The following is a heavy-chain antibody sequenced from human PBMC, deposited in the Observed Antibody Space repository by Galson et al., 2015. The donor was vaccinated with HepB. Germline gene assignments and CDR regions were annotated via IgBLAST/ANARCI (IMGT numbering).Heavy chain of an antibody. CDR1: GGSFRGYY. CDR2: INHSGST. D-gene: IGHD2-2*01. V-gene: IGHV4-34*01. Sequence: ETLSLTCAVYGGSFRGYYWSWIRQPPGKGLEWIGEINHSGSTNYNPSLKSRVTISVDTSKNQFSLKLSSVTAADTAVYYCARDRNALVSRWLDPWGQGTLVTVSS. CDR3: ARDRNALVSRWLDP. J-gene: IGHJ5*02.